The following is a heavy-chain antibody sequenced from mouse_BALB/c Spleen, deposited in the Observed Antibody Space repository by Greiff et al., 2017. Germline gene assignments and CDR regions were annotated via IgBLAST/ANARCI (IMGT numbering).Heavy chain of an antibody. J-gene: IGHJ4*01. CDR2: ISYSGST. CDR1: GYSITSDYA. Sequence: EVQLKESGPGLVKPSQSLSLTCTVTGYSITSDYAWNWIRQFPGNKLEWMGYISYSGSTSYNPSLKSRISITRDTSKNQFFLQLNSVTTEDTATYYCARGGNYDLYYAMDYWGQGTSVTVSS. V-gene: IGHV3-2*02. CDR3: ARGGNYDLYYAMDY. D-gene: IGHD2-1*01.